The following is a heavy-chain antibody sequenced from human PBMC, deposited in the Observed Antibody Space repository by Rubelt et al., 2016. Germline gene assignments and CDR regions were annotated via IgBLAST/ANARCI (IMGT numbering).Heavy chain of an antibody. CDR3: ARRTGYDSSGVYFDY. Sequence: QVQLQESGPGLVKPSETLSLTCTVSGGSLSGFYWSWIRQPPGKGLEWIGYIYTSGSTNYNPSLKIRVTISLDTSKRQFSLRLNSMTAADTAVYYCARRTGYDSSGVYFDYWGRGTLVTVSS. D-gene: IGHD3-22*01. V-gene: IGHV4-4*09. CDR1: GGSLSGFY. J-gene: IGHJ4*02. CDR2: IYTSGST.